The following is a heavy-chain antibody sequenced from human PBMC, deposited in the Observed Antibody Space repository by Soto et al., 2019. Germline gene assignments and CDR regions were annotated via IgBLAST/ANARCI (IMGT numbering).Heavy chain of an antibody. CDR3: ARDFGSYYYDSSGYLHFDY. CDR1: GYTFTSYY. CDR2: INPSGGST. V-gene: IGHV1-46*01. J-gene: IGHJ4*02. D-gene: IGHD3-22*01. Sequence: AASVKVSCKASGYTFTSYYMHWVRQAPGQGLEWMGIINPSGGSTSYAQKFQGRVTMTRDTSTSTVYMELSSLRSEDTAVYYCARDFGSYYYDSSGYLHFDYWGQGALVTVSS.